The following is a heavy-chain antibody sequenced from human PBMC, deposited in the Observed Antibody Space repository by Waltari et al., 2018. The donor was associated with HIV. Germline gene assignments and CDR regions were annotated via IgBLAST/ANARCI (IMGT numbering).Heavy chain of an antibody. CDR1: GFTFSSYS. Sequence: EVQLVESGGGLVKPGGSLRLSCAASGFTFSSYSMNCVRQAPGKGMELVSSISSSSSYIYYADAGKGRFTISRDNAKNSLYLQMNSLRAEDTAVYYCARDQAVTTGPLGAFDIWGQGTMVTVSS. CDR2: ISSSSSYI. D-gene: IGHD4-17*01. V-gene: IGHV3-21*01. J-gene: IGHJ3*02. CDR3: ARDQAVTTGPLGAFDI.